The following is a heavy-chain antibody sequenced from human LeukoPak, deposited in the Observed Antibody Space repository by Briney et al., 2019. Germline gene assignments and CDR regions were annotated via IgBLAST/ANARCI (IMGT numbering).Heavy chain of an antibody. D-gene: IGHD4-17*01. CDR1: GGTFSSYA. CDR2: IIPILGIA. J-gene: IGHJ6*02. Sequence: GSSVKVSCKASGGTFSSYAISWVRQAPGQGLEWMGGIIPILGIANYAQKFQGRVTITADKSTSTAYMELSSLRSEDTAVYYCARDKYGDYTNYYYYGMDVWGQGTTVTVSS. CDR3: ARDKYGDYTNYYYYGMDV. V-gene: IGHV1-69*04.